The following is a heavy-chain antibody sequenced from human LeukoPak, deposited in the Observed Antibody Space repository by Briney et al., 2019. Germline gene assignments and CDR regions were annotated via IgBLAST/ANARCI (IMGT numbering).Heavy chain of an antibody. CDR1: GFTFGKYW. D-gene: IGHD3-22*01. Sequence: GGSLRLSCVASGFTFGKYWMSWVRQAPGKGLEWVANIKLDGSEKNYVDSVKGRFTISRDNTKNSLYLQMNSLRAEDTAVFYCARSYYYDTSGSYYFDYWGQGTLVTVSS. CDR2: IKLDGSEK. V-gene: IGHV3-7*03. J-gene: IGHJ4*02. CDR3: ARSYYYDTSGSYYFDY.